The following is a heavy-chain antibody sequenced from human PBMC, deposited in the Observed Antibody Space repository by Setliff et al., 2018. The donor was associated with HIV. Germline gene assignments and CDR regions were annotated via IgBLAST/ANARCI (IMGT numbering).Heavy chain of an antibody. Sequence: SETLSLTCTVSGGSISSGDYYWSWIRQPPGKGPEWIGYTYYSGSTYYNPSLKSRVTISVDTSKNQFSLKVSSVTAADTAVYYCARGVRDNSGWSSYYFDYWGQGTLVTVSS. J-gene: IGHJ4*02. V-gene: IGHV4-30-4*08. D-gene: IGHD6-19*01. CDR1: GGSISSGDYY. CDR2: TYYSGST. CDR3: ARGVRDNSGWSSYYFDY.